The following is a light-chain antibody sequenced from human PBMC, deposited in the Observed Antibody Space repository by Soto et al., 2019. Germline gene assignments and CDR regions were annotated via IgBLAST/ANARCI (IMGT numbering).Light chain of an antibody. Sequence: EIAMTQSPATLSVSPGGRATLSCRASQSISYTLAWYQQKPGQAPRLLIYDASNRATGVPARFSGSGSGTDFTLTISSLEPEDFAVYYCQQRSNWPRTFGPGTKVDI. CDR3: QQRSNWPRT. CDR2: DAS. V-gene: IGKV3-11*01. J-gene: IGKJ3*01. CDR1: QSISYT.